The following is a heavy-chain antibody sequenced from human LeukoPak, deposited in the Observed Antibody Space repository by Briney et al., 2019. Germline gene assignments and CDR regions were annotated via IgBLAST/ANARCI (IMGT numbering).Heavy chain of an antibody. CDR2: ISWNSGSI. V-gene: IGHV3-9*01. Sequence: GGSLRLSCAASGFTFDDYAMHWVRQAPGKGLEWVSGISWNSGSIGCADSVKGRFTISRDNAKNSLYLQMNSLRAGDTAVYYCAREGGIVLIVYATSPLGDLNSDFDYWGQGTLVTVSS. D-gene: IGHD2-8*01. CDR3: AREGGIVLIVYATSPLGDLNSDFDY. J-gene: IGHJ4*02. CDR1: GFTFDDYA.